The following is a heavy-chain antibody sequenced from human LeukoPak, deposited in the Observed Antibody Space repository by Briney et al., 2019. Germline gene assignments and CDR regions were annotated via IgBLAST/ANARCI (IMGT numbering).Heavy chain of an antibody. CDR2: IKPDGSDE. Sequence: PGGSLRLSCAASGFTFSRNWMNWVGQAPGKGLEGVANIKPDGSDEYYVDSVKGLVTISRDNAENSLYLQMNSLRAEDTAVYYCARENFQYWAQGTLDSVS. CDR1: GFTFSRNW. V-gene: IGHV3-7*04. J-gene: IGHJ4*02. CDR3: ARENFQY.